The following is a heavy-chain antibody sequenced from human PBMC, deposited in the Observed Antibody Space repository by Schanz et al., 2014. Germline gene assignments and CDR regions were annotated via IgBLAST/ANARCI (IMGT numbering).Heavy chain of an antibody. Sequence: EVQLVESGGGLVQPGGSLRLSCAASGFSFGTYAMSWVRQAPGKGLEWVSYVSRSTPDIYYADSVKGRFTISRDNTKNSLFLQLNSLRADDTAVYYCARNRGSGGQNWYFDLWGRGTLVTVAS. D-gene: IGHD1-26*01. CDR2: VSRSTPDI. CDR3: ARNRGSGGQNWYFDL. J-gene: IGHJ2*01. V-gene: IGHV3-48*04. CDR1: GFSFGTYA.